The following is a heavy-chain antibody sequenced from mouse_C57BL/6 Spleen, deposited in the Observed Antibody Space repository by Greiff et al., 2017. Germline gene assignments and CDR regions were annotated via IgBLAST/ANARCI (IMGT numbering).Heavy chain of an antibody. CDR2: IYPGDGDT. J-gene: IGHJ2*01. Sequence: LQESGAELVKPGASVKISCKASGYAFSSYWMNWVKQRPGKGLEWIGQIYPGDGDTNYNGKFKGKATLTADKSSSTAYMQLSSLTSEDSAVYFCAFTTVVATPLFDYWGQGTTLTVSS. CDR1: GYAFSSYW. CDR3: AFTTVVATPLFDY. V-gene: IGHV1-80*01. D-gene: IGHD1-1*01.